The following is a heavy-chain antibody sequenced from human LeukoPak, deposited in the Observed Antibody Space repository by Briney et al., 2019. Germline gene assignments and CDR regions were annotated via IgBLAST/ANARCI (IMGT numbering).Heavy chain of an antibody. Sequence: PSETLSLTCTVSGGSISSGGYYWSWIRQHPGKGLEWIGYIYYSGSTYYNPSLKSRVTISVDTSKNQFSLKLSSVTAADTAVYYCARLRNEFLSGSSQYFDYWGQGTLVTVSS. J-gene: IGHJ4*02. D-gene: IGHD1-26*01. CDR2: IYYSGST. CDR1: GGSISSGGYY. CDR3: ARLRNEFLSGSSQYFDY. V-gene: IGHV4-31*03.